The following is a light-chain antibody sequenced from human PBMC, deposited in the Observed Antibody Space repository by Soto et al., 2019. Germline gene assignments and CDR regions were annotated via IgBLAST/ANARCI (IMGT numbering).Light chain of an antibody. CDR1: SSDVGSYNR. J-gene: IGLJ1*01. CDR3: CSYTTRTTYV. CDR2: DVT. V-gene: IGLV2-18*02. Sequence: QSVLTQPASVSGSPGQSITVSCTGTSSDVGSYNRVSWYQQPPGTDPKLIIYDVTNRPLGVPARFFGSKSGNTASLTISGLQAEDEADYYCCSYTTRTTYVFGTGTKLTVL.